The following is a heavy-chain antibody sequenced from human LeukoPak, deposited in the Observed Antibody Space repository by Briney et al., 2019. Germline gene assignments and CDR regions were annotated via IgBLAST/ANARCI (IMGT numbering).Heavy chain of an antibody. CDR2: ISGSGGTT. CDR1: GFTFSSYA. CDR3: AKGANVAVAGTYWFDP. Sequence: PGGSLRLSCAASGFTFSSYAMHWVRQAPGKGLEWVSVISGSGGTTYYADSVKGRFTISRDNAKNSLYLQMNSLRAEDTALYYCAKGANVAVAGTYWFDPWGQGTLVTVSS. J-gene: IGHJ5*02. D-gene: IGHD6-19*01. V-gene: IGHV3-23*01.